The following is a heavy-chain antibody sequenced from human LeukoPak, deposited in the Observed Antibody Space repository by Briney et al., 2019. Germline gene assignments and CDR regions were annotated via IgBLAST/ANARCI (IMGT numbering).Heavy chain of an antibody. CDR1: GFTFSRYG. J-gene: IGHJ4*02. V-gene: IGHV3-30*02. D-gene: IGHD3-22*01. Sequence: GGSLRLSCAASGFTFSRYGMHWVRQAPGKGLEWVAFIRYDGSNKYYADSVKGRFTISRDNSKNTLYVQMNSLRAEDTALYFCAKDFYESSGYYYDYWGQGTLVTVSS. CDR3: AKDFYESSGYYYDY. CDR2: IRYDGSNK.